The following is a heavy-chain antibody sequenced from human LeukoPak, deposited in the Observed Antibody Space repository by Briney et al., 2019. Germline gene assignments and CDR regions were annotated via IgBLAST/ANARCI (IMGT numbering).Heavy chain of an antibody. D-gene: IGHD2-2*02. V-gene: IGHV3-30-3*01. Sequence: GGSLRLSCAASGFTSSSSAMRWVRQAPGKGLEWVALISYDGNNKYYADSVKGRFTISRDNSKNRLYLQMDSPRAEDTAVYSCASLSPDSVVVPAALLDYWGQGTLVTVSS. CDR1: GFTSSSSA. CDR2: ISYDGNNK. J-gene: IGHJ4*02. CDR3: ASLSPDSVVVPAALLDY.